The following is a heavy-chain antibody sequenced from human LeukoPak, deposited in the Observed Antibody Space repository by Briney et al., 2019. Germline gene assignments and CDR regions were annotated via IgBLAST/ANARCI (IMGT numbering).Heavy chain of an antibody. J-gene: IGHJ4*02. Sequence: GGSLRLSCAASGFTFSSYGMHWVRQAPGKGLEWVAVISYDGSNKYYADSVKGRFTISRDNSKNTLYLQMNSLRAEDTAVYYCANGPGGPGDWGQGTLVTVSS. CDR3: ANGPGGPGD. CDR1: GFTFSSYG. CDR2: ISYDGSNK. V-gene: IGHV3-30*18. D-gene: IGHD1-14*01.